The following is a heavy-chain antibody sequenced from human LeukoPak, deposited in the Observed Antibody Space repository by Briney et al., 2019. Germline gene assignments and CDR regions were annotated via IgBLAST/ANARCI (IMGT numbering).Heavy chain of an antibody. CDR1: SFTCSSYS. J-gene: IGHJ4*02. Sequence: GGYLSLSAAASSFTCSSYSMNWLRHAPGNGLEWVSTISSSSSYIYYADSVKGRFTISRDNAKKSLYLQMNSPRAEDTAVYYCARDRGYYYDSSGYYYDSWGQGTLVTVSS. CDR3: ARDRGYYYDSSGYYYDS. V-gene: IGHV3-21*01. D-gene: IGHD3-22*01. CDR2: ISSSSSYI.